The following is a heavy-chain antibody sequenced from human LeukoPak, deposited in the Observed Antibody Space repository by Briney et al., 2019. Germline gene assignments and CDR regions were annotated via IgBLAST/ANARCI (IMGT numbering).Heavy chain of an antibody. Sequence: SETLSLTCTVSGGSISGYYWSWIRQPPGKGLDWIGYIHYSGSTNYNPPLKSRLTISVDTSKNQLSLKLNSVTDADTAVYYCARNGHNDGYPLDYWGQGTLVSVSS. V-gene: IGHV4-59*08. CDR1: GGSISGYY. CDR2: IHYSGST. J-gene: IGHJ4*02. CDR3: ARNGHNDGYPLDY. D-gene: IGHD5-24*01.